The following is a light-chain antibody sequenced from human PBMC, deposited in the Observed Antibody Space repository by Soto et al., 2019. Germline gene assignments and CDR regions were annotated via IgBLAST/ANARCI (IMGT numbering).Light chain of an antibody. CDR3: GSWDSLTGGGV. CDR1: TSNIGNYF. Sequence: QSVLTQPPSASAAPGQNVTISCSGSTSNIGNYFVSWYQLLPGAAPKLLLYEFHKRPSGIPDRFSCSTSGTSATLVITGLQTGDEAEYYCGSWDSLTGGGVFGTGTKLTVL. V-gene: IGLV1-51*01. J-gene: IGLJ1*01. CDR2: EFH.